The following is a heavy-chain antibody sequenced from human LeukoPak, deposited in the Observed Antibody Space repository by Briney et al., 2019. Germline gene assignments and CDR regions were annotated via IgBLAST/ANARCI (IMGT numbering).Heavy chain of an antibody. CDR1: GFTFSSYW. V-gene: IGHV3-7*03. CDR2: IKQDGSEK. J-gene: IGHJ4*02. Sequence: QSGGSLRLSSAASGFTFSSYWMSWVLQAPGKGLEWVANIKQDGSEKYYVDSVKGRFTISRDNAKNSLYLQMNSLRAEDTAVYYCARESYYYDSSGYYFWGQGTLVTVSS. D-gene: IGHD3-22*01. CDR3: ARESYYYDSSGYYF.